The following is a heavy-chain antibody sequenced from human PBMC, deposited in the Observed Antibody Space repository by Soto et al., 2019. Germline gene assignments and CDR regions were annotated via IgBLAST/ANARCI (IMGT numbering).Heavy chain of an antibody. Sequence: QVQLVQSGAEVKKPGASVKVSCKASGYTFTSYDINWVRQAAGQGLEWMGWMNPNSGNTGYAQKFQGRVTMTRNTPRSTAYMELSRLRSEDTAVYDCARERSSGWYVDYWGQGTRVNVSS. V-gene: IGHV1-8*01. D-gene: IGHD6-19*01. CDR3: ARERSSGWYVDY. CDR1: GYTFTSYD. J-gene: IGHJ4*02. CDR2: MNPNSGNT.